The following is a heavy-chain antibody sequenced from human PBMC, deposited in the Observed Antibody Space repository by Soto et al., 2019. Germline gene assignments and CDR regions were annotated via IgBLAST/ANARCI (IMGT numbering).Heavy chain of an antibody. CDR1: GGSISSGGYS. J-gene: IGHJ4*02. D-gene: IGHD3-10*01. Sequence: SETLSLTCAVSGGSISSGGYSWSWIRQPPGKGLEWIGYMYHSGSTYYNPSLKSRVTISIDRSKNQFSLKLSSVTAADTAVYYCARVWVCYGSGGIDYWGQGTLVNVSS. CDR3: ARVWVCYGSGGIDY. CDR2: MYHSGST. V-gene: IGHV4-30-2*01.